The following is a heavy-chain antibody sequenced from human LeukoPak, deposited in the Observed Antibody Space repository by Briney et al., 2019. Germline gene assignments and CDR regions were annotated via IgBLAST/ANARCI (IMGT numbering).Heavy chain of an antibody. CDR3: ARGRWVYSSSWYVDY. CDR2: IYYSGST. CDR1: GGSISSYY. J-gene: IGHJ4*02. D-gene: IGHD6-13*01. Sequence: SETLSLTCTVSGGSISSYYWSWIRQPPGKGLEWIGYIYYSGSTNYNPSLKSRVTISVDTSKNQFSLKLSSVTAADTAVYYCARGRWVYSSSWYVDYWGQGTLVTVSS. V-gene: IGHV4-59*01.